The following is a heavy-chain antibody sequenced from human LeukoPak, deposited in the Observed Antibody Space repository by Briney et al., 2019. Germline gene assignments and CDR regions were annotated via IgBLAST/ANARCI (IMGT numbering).Heavy chain of an antibody. CDR3: ARGGPKYYYGSGSYSWFDP. J-gene: IGHJ5*02. D-gene: IGHD3-10*01. Sequence: SETLSLTCTVSGYSISSAYYWGWIRQPPGKRLEWIGSIYHSGSTYYNPSLKSRVTISVDTSKNQFSLKLTSVTAADTAVYYCARGGPKYYYGSGSYSWFDPWGQGTLVTVSS. CDR1: GYSISSAYY. V-gene: IGHV4-38-2*02. CDR2: IYHSGST.